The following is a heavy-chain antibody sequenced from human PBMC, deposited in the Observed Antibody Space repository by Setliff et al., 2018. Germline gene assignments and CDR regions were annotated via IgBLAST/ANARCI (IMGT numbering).Heavy chain of an antibody. Sequence: GGSLRLSCAASGFTLSDHYIDWIRQAPGKGLEWVGRITNKVNHYVTEYAASVQDRFTISRDNSENTLYLQMDSLRVEDTDVYYCARHSSDYYIDVWGKGTTVTVSS. D-gene: IGHD5-18*01. CDR1: GFTLSDHY. J-gene: IGHJ6*03. CDR3: ARHSSDYYIDV. CDR2: ITNKVNHYVT. V-gene: IGHV3-72*01.